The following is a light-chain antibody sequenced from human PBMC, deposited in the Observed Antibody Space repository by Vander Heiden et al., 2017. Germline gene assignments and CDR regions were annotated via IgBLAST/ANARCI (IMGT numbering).Light chain of an antibody. CDR1: RPNIGTGYD. CDR3: QADDSIVSAWV. CDR2: DHN. V-gene: IGLV1-40*01. J-gene: IGLJ3*02. Sequence: QSVLTQPPSVSGAPGPGVTIPCTGSRPNIGTGYDVQWYQQRPAHAPKLLLYDHNTRHSEVPVRISYSYSGTSVSLSTTCLQAEDAADYYCQADDSIVSAWVFGGGTRLTVL.